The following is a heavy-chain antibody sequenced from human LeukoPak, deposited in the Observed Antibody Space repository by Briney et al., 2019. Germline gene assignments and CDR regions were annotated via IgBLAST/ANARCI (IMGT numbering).Heavy chain of an antibody. CDR1: GGSFSGYY. CDR3: ARRLGWLRYPYYFDY. J-gene: IGHJ4*02. CDR2: INHSGST. Sequence: SETLSLTCAVYGGSFSGYYWSWIRQPPGKGLEWIGEINHSGSTNYNPSLKSRVTISVDTSKNQFSLKLSSVTAADTAVYYCARRLGWLRYPYYFDYWGQGTLVTVSS. D-gene: IGHD5-12*01. V-gene: IGHV4-34*01.